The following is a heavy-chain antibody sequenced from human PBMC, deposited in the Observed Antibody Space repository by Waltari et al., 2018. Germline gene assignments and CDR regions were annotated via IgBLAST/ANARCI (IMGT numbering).Heavy chain of an antibody. Sequence: QVQLQESGPGLVKPSETLSLTCAVSGYSISSGYYWGWIRQPPGKGLEWIGSIYHSGSTYYNPSLKSRVTISVDTSKNQFSLKLSSVTAADTAVYYCARRGDHGGFDYWGQGTLVTVSS. CDR3: ARRGDHGGFDY. CDR1: GYSISSGYY. D-gene: IGHD3-10*01. J-gene: IGHJ4*02. V-gene: IGHV4-38-2*01. CDR2: IYHSGST.